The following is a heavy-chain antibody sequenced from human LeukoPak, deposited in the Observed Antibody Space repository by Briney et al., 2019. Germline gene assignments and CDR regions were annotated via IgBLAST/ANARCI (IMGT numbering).Heavy chain of an antibody. D-gene: IGHD1-1*01. V-gene: IGHV3-30-3*01. CDR2: ISYDGSNK. J-gene: IGHJ4*02. CDR3: ARVWGGTGTTPGLFDY. Sequence: GGPLRLSCAASGFTFSSYAMHWVRQAPGKGLESVAVISYDGSNKYYADSVKGRFTISRDNSKNTLYLQMNSLRAEDTAVYYCARVWGGTGTTPGLFDYWGQGTLVTVSS. CDR1: GFTFSSYA.